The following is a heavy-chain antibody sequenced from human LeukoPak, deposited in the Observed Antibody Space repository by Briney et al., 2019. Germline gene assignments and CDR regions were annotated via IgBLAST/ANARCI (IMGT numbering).Heavy chain of an antibody. CDR1: GYSISSSRYY. CDR2: IYYSGST. Sequence: SETLSLTCTVSGYSISSSRYYWGWIRQPPGKGLEWIGSIYYSGSTYYNPSLKSRVTISVDTSKNQFSLKLSSVTAADTAVYYCARTGPESYSSGWYSFDYWGQGTLVTVSS. CDR3: ARTGPESYSSGWYSFDY. J-gene: IGHJ4*02. D-gene: IGHD6-19*01. V-gene: IGHV4-39*07.